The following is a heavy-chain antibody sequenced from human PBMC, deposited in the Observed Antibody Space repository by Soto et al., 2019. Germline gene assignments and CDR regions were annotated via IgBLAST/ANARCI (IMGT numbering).Heavy chain of an antibody. V-gene: IGHV3-33*01. CDR2: IWYDGSNK. CDR3: ARDRGYYGSGSTHPYGMDV. CDR1: GFTFSSYG. Sequence: QVQLVESGGGGVQPGRSLRLSCAASGFTFSSYGMHWVRQAPGKGLEWVAVIWYDGSNKYYADSVKGRFTISRDNSKNTLYQQRDSLRAEDTAVYYCARDRGYYGSGSTHPYGMDVWGQGTTVTVSS. J-gene: IGHJ6*02. D-gene: IGHD3-10*01.